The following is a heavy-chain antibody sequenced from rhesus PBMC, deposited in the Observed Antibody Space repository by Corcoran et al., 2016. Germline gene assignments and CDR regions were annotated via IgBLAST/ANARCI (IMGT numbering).Heavy chain of an antibody. CDR1: GGSISHTYR. V-gene: IGHV4S10*01. Sequence: QVHLQESGPGVVKPSETLSLTCAVSGGSISHTYRWSWIRQPPGKGLEGVGYISGGSTSTNYNPSLKSRVTISKDTSKNQFSVKLTSVTAADTAVYYCARGPGFDYWGQGVLVTVSS. CDR2: ISGGSTST. CDR3: ARGPGFDY. J-gene: IGHJ4*01.